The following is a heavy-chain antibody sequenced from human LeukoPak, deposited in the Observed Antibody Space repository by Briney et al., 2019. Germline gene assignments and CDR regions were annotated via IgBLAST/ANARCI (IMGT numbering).Heavy chain of an antibody. J-gene: IGHJ4*02. CDR1: GFTFSSYA. D-gene: IGHD3-22*01. Sequence: SGGSLILSCAASGFTFSSYAMTWVRQAPGKGLEWVSGISVSGDSTFYADSVKGRFTVSRDNSKNTLYLQMNSLRAEDTAVYYCAKSLFYDSSGQAFDYWGQGTLVTVSS. V-gene: IGHV3-23*01. CDR3: AKSLFYDSSGQAFDY. CDR2: ISVSGDST.